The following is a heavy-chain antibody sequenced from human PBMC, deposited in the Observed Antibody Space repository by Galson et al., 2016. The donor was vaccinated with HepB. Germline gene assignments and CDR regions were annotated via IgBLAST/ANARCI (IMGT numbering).Heavy chain of an antibody. CDR2: IDWDGDR. J-gene: IGHJ4*02. Sequence: PALVKPTQTLTVTCTFSGFSLPTRAMRVSWIRQPPGKTLEWLARIDWDGDRFYSPTLRTRLTVSKDTSKNQVVLTMTNMDPVDTGTYFCARMTGDRWFDYWGQGTLVTVSS. V-gene: IGHV2-70*04. D-gene: IGHD7-27*01. CDR3: ARMTGDRWFDY. CDR1: GFSLPTRAMR.